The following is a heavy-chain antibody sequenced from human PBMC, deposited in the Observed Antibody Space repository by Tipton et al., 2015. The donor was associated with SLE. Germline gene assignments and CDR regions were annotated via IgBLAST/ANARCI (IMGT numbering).Heavy chain of an antibody. CDR2: IYYSGST. D-gene: IGHD3-10*01. J-gene: IGHJ6*02. V-gene: IGHV4-39*01. Sequence: TLSLTCTVSGGSISSSSYYWGWIRQPPGKGLEWFGSIYYSGSTYYNPSLKSRVTISVDTSKNQFSLKLSSVTAADTAVYYCARHPTWVVQGDYGMDVWGQGTTVTVSS. CDR1: GGSISSSSYY. CDR3: ARHPTWVVQGDYGMDV.